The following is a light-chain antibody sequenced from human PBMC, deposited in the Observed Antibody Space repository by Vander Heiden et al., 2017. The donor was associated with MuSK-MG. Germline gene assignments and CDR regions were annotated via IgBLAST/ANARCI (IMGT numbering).Light chain of an antibody. CDR2: GVS. Sequence: EIVMTQSPATLSVSPGERATLSCRASQSVSSYLAWYQQKPGQAPRLLIYGVSTRATGIPASFSGSGSGTEFTLTISSLQSEDFAVYYCQHYIEWPPTFGGGTKVEI. CDR1: QSVSSY. J-gene: IGKJ4*01. CDR3: QHYIEWPPT. V-gene: IGKV3-15*01.